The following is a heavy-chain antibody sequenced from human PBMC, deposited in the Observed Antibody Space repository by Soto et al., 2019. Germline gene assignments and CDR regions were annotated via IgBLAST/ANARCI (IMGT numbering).Heavy chain of an antibody. D-gene: IGHD6-19*01. CDR2: MNPNSGNT. CDR1: GYTFTSYD. J-gene: IGHJ3*01. Sequence: GASVKVSCKASGYTFTSYDINWVRQATGQGLEWMGWMNPNSGNTGYAQKFQGRVTMTRNTSISTAYKEHSSLRSEHTALYYCVSGVLDSSGCYGETSAFDLWGQGTMVTVSS. CDR3: VSGVLDSSGCYGETSAFDL. V-gene: IGHV1-8*01.